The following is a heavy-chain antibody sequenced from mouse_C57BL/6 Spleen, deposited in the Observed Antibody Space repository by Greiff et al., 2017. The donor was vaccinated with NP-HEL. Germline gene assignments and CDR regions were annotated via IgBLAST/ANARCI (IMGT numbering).Heavy chain of an antibody. Sequence: QVQLQQPGAELVQPGASVKLSFKASGYAFPSSWMHWVKQRPGTGLEWIGMFHPNSGSTNYNGQFQSKATLPADKSSSTAYMQLSSLTSEDSAVYYCARSEYYGSSYYWYFDVWGTGTTVTVSS. V-gene: IGHV1-64*01. CDR2: FHPNSGST. D-gene: IGHD1-1*01. CDR1: GYAFPSSW. CDR3: ARSEYYGSSYYWYFDV. J-gene: IGHJ1*03.